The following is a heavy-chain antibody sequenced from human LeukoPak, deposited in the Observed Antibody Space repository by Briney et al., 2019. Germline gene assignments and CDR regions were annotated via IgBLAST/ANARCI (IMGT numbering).Heavy chain of an antibody. CDR2: ISGSGGST. D-gene: IGHD1-26*01. Sequence: GGSLRLSCVASGFTFSSYAMSWVRQAPGKGLEWVSAISGSGGSTYYADSVKGRFTISRDNSKNTLYLQMNSLRAEDTAVYYCAKGTRSSGRGRFDPWGQGTLVTVSS. CDR1: GFTFSSYA. CDR3: AKGTRSSGRGRFDP. J-gene: IGHJ5*02. V-gene: IGHV3-23*01.